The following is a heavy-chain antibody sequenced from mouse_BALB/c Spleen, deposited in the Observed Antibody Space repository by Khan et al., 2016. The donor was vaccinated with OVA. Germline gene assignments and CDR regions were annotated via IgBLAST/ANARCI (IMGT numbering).Heavy chain of an antibody. Sequence: QVQLQQSGAELARPGASVKLSCKSSGYTFTSYWMQWVKQRPGQGLEWIGAIYPGDGDTRYTQKFKGKATLTADKSSSTAYMQLSSLASEDAAVYYCASYRYDYFDYGGQGTTLTVSS. CDR3: ASYRYDYFDY. J-gene: IGHJ2*01. D-gene: IGHD2-14*01. V-gene: IGHV1-87*01. CDR2: IYPGDGDT. CDR1: GYTFTSYW.